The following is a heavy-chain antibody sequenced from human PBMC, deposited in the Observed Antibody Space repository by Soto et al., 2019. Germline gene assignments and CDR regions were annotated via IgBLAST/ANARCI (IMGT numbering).Heavy chain of an antibody. V-gene: IGHV1-69*01. CDR2: IIPIFGTA. CDR1: GGTFSSYA. CDR3: ARARDFRYSNYGTHGMDV. Sequence: QVQLVQSGAEVKKPGSSVKVSCKASGGTFSSYAISWVRQAPGQGLEWMGGIIPIFGTANYAQKFQGRVTITADESTGTAYMELSSLRSEDTAVYYCARARDFRYSNYGTHGMDVWGQGTTVTVSS. D-gene: IGHD4-4*01. J-gene: IGHJ6*02.